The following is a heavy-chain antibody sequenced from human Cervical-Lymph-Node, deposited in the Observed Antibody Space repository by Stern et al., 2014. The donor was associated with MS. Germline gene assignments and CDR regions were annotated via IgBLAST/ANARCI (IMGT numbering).Heavy chain of an antibody. CDR1: GGSISSGSDY. V-gene: IGHV4-61*02. CDR3: ASGYRLFEY. J-gene: IGHJ4*02. D-gene: IGHD5-12*01. CDR2: IHPSANT. Sequence: VQLVESGPGLVKPSQTLSLTCTVSGGSISSGSDYWIWIRQSAGKGLEWIGRIHPSANTFYNPSLKSRVTISLDTSQNQFSLNLSSVTAADTAVYYCASGYRLFEYWGQGTLVTVSS.